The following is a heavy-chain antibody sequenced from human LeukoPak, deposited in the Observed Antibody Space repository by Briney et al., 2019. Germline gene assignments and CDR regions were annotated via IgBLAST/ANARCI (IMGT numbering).Heavy chain of an antibody. CDR2: ISSGSRRI. CDR1: GFDFSKYT. J-gene: IGHJ4*02. D-gene: IGHD6-6*01. V-gene: IGHV3-21*06. Sequence: GGSLRLSCAASGFDFSKYTMSWVRQAPGKGLEWVSSISSGSRRIHYADSMRGRFTISRDNAKSSVYLQMHNLRVEDTATYFCARVVLDHFWGRGTLVTVSS. CDR3: ARVVLDHF.